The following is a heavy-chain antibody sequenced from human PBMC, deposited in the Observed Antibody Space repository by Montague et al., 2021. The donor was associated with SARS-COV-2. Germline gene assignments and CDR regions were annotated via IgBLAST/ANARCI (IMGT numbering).Heavy chain of an antibody. D-gene: IGHD5-12*01. V-gene: IGHV3-9*01. CDR2: ISWNSGRL. CDR3: AKGYFHSGYDRSWDYGMDV. CDR1: GFTFSSYA. Sequence: SLRLSCAASGFTFSSYAMHWVRQAPGKGLEWVSGISWNSGRLDYADYVKGRFTISRDNAKNSLYLQMNSLRAEDTALYYCAKGYFHSGYDRSWDYGMDVWGQGTTVTVSS. J-gene: IGHJ6*02.